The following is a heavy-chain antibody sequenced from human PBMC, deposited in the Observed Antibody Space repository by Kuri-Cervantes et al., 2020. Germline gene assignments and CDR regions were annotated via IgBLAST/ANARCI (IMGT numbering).Heavy chain of an antibody. Sequence: SLKISCAASGFTFDDYAMHWVRQAPGKGLEWVSGISWNSGSIGYADSVKGRFTISRDNAKNSLYLQMNSLRAEDTALYYCAKDLGQSLDYWGQGTLVTVSS. CDR1: GFTFDDYA. J-gene: IGHJ4*02. CDR2: ISWNSGSI. CDR3: AKDLGQSLDY. D-gene: IGHD3-16*01. V-gene: IGHV3-9*01.